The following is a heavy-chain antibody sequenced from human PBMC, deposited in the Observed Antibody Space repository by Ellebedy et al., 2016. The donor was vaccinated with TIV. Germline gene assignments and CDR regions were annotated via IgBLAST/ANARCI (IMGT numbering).Heavy chain of an antibody. CDR2: INPNTGGT. D-gene: IGHD2-2*02. V-gene: IGHV1-2*02. Sequence: ASVKVSCKASGYSFIGYYLHWVRQASGQGFEWMGWINPNTGGTDYAQKFQDRVKMTRDTSLTTAYMELSSLRPDDGAVYFCARDPGYCKSTSCYNLDFFDFWGQGTLVTVSS. CDR1: GYSFIGYY. CDR3: ARDPGYCKSTSCYNLDFFDF. J-gene: IGHJ4*02.